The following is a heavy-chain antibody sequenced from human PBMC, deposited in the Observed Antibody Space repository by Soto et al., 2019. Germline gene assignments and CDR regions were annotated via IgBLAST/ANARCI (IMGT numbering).Heavy chain of an antibody. J-gene: IGHJ4*02. D-gene: IGHD6-19*01. V-gene: IGHV1-18*01. CDR2: ISAYNGNT. CDR1: GYTFTSYG. CDR3: AREVVNPPTDRKAGTEVFDY. Sequence: ASVKVSCKASGYTFTSYGISWVRQAPGQGLEWMGWISAYNGNTNYAQKLQGRVTMTTDTSTSTAYMELRSLGSDDTAVYYCAREVVNPPTDRKAGTEVFDYWGQGTLVTVSS.